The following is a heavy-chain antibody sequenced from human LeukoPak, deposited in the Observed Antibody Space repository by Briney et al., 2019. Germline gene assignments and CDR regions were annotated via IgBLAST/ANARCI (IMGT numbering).Heavy chain of an antibody. Sequence: SQTLSLTCAISGDSVSSNSAAWHWIRQSPSRGLEWLGRTYYRSKWYNDYAVSVKSRITINPDTSKNQFSLQLNSVTPEDTAVYYCARGPSGCPLRALYYYYGMDVWGQGTTVTVSS. J-gene: IGHJ6*02. CDR2: TYYRSKWYN. V-gene: IGHV6-1*01. CDR3: ARGPSGCPLRALYYYYGMDV. CDR1: GDSVSSNSAA. D-gene: IGHD6-19*01.